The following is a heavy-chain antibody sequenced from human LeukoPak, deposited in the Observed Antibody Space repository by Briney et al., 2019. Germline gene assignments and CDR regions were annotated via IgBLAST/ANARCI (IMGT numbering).Heavy chain of an antibody. D-gene: IGHD2-15*01. CDR3: AKVDCSGGSCYLDY. Sequence: GGSLRLSCAASGFTFSSYAMSGVRQAPGKGLEGVSAISGSGGSTYYADSVKGRFTISRDNSKNTLYLQMNSLRAEDTAVYYCAKVDCSGGSCYLDYWGQGTLVTVSS. J-gene: IGHJ4*02. CDR1: GFTFSSYA. CDR2: ISGSGGST. V-gene: IGHV3-23*01.